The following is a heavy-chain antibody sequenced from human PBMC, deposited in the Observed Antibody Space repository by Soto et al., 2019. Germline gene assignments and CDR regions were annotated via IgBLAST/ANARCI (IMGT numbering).Heavy chain of an antibody. J-gene: IGHJ4*02. CDR1: GFTFDDYT. Sequence: EVQLVESGGVVVQPGGSLRLSCAASGFTFDDYTMHWVRQAPGKGLEWVSLISWDGGSTYYADSVKGRFTISRDNSKNSLYLQMNSLRTEDTALYYCARGIIAVAGTVDYWGQGTLVTVSS. D-gene: IGHD6-19*01. CDR3: ARGIIAVAGTVDY. CDR2: ISWDGGST. V-gene: IGHV3-43*01.